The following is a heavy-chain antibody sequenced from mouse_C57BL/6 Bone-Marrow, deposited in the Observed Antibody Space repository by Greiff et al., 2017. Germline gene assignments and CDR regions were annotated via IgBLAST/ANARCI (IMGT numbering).Heavy chain of an antibody. Sequence: EVMLVESGGGLVQPGGSLKLSCAASGFTFSDYGMAWVRQAPRKGPEWVAFISNLAYSIYYADTVTGRFPISRENAKNTLYLEMSSLRYEDTAMYYCARRGGDSSGYYFDYWGQGTTLTVSS. CDR1: GFTFSDYG. D-gene: IGHD3-2*02. CDR2: ISNLAYSI. CDR3: ARRGGDSSGYYFDY. J-gene: IGHJ2*01. V-gene: IGHV5-15*04.